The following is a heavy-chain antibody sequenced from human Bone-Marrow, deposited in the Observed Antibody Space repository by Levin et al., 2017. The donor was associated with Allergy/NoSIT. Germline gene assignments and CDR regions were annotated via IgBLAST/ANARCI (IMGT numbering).Heavy chain of an antibody. J-gene: IGHJ4*02. CDR1: GFTFSSYA. Sequence: GESLKISCAASGFTFSSYAMSWVRQAPGKGLEWVSAISGSGGSTYYADSVKGRFTISRDNSKNTLYLQMNSLRAEDTAVYYCAKDLYNWMANPDYWGQGTLVTVSS. CDR2: ISGSGGST. CDR3: AKDLYNWMANPDY. V-gene: IGHV3-23*01. D-gene: IGHD1-20*01.